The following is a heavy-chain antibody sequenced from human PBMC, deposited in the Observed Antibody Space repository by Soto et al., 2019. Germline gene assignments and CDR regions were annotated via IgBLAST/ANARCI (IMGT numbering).Heavy chain of an antibody. J-gene: IGHJ4*02. CDR2: INPSGGST. V-gene: IGHV1-46*01. CDR1: GYTFTSYY. D-gene: IGHD2-8*01. Sequence: GASVKVSCKASGYTFTSYYMHWVRQAPGQGLEWMGIINPSGGSTSYAQKFQGRVTMTRDTSTSTVYMELSSLRSEDTAVYYCARGGTPAGIVLMVYAAGPFDYWGQGTLVTVSS. CDR3: ARGGTPAGIVLMVYAAGPFDY.